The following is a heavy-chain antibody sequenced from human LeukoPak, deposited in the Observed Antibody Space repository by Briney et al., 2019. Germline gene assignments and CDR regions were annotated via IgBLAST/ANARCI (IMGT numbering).Heavy chain of an antibody. CDR3: ARDSMPSYYYDSSGPGDY. J-gene: IGHJ4*02. Sequence: SVKVSCKASGGTFSSYAISWVRQAPGQGLEWMGRIIPILGIANYAQKFQGRVTITADKSTSTAYMELSSLRSEDTAVYYCARDSMPSYYYDSSGPGDYWGQGTLVTVSS. D-gene: IGHD3-22*01. CDR2: IIPILGIA. V-gene: IGHV1-69*04. CDR1: GGTFSSYA.